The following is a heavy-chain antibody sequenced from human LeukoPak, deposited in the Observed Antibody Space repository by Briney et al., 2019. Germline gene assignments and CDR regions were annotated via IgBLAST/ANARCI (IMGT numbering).Heavy chain of an antibody. Sequence: GGSLRLSCAASGFTFSNYAMSWVRQAPGKGLEWVSTIRGSGGSAYYADSVKGRFTISRDNSKNTLFLQMNSLRAEDTAVYYCAKDPLPQDFYGRVYWGQGTLVTVSS. CDR2: IRGSGGSA. V-gene: IGHV3-23*01. J-gene: IGHJ4*02. CDR3: AKDPLPQDFYGRVY. D-gene: IGHD3-10*01. CDR1: GFTFSNYA.